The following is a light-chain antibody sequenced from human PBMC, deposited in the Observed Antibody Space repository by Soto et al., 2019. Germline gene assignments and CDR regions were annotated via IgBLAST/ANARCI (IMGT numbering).Light chain of an antibody. J-gene: IGKJ1*01. CDR3: KQSYSTPRT. V-gene: IGKV1-39*01. CDR1: QSISRW. CDR2: DAY. Sequence: DIQMTQSPSTLSASVRNRVTISCRASQSISRWLAWYQQKPGKAQTLXIHDAYSLQSGVQSRFSGSGSGTDFTLTIRSLQPEDFATYYCKQSYSTPRTFGQGTKVDIK.